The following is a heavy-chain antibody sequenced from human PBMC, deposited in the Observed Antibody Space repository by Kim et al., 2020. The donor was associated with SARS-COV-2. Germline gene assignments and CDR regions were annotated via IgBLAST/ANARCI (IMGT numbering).Heavy chain of an antibody. CDR2: IYYSGST. J-gene: IGHJ2*01. D-gene: IGHD2-2*01. CDR1: GGSISSYY. V-gene: IGHV4-59*01. CDR3: ASGQIEEYQLLRNYWYFDL. Sequence: SETLSLTCTVSGGSISSYYWSWIRQPPGKGLEWIGYIYYSGSTNYNPSLKSRVTISVDTSKNQFSLKLSSVTAADTAVYYCASGQIEEYQLLRNYWYFDLWGRGTLVTVSS.